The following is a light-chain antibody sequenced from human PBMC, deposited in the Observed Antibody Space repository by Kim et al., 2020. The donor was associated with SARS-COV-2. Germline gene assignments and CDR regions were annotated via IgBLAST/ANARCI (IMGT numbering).Light chain of an antibody. V-gene: IGLV3-19*01. CDR3: HSRDISGNHLV. J-gene: IGLJ3*02. Sequence: SSELTQDPAVSVALGQTVRITCQGDSLRSYYASWYQQKPGQAPVLIIYNKNNRPSGIPDRFSGSSSGNTASLTITGAQAEDDGDYFCHSRDISGNHLVFGGGTQLTVL. CDR2: NKN. CDR1: SLRSYY.